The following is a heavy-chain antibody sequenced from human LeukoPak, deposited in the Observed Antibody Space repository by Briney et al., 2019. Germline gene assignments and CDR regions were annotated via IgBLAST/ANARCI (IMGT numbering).Heavy chain of an antibody. CDR3: ARARSSHYYYYMDV. CDR2: MNPNSGNT. V-gene: IGHV1-8*03. Sequence: GASVKVPCKASGYTFTSYDINWVRQATGQGLEWMGWMNPNSGNTGYAQKFQGRVTITRNTSISTAYMELSSLRSEETAVYYCARARSSHYYYYMDVWGKGTTVTVSS. D-gene: IGHD2-2*01. J-gene: IGHJ6*03. CDR1: GYTFTSYD.